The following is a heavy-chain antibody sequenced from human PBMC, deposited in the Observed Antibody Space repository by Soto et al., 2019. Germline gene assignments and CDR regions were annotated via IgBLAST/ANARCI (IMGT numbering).Heavy chain of an antibody. D-gene: IGHD6-13*01. J-gene: IGHJ4*02. Sequence: QVQLQQSGPGLVKPSQTLSLTCAISGDSVSSDNVAWHWIRRSPSKGLEWLRRTYFRSKWYNYYAVSVKSRMTINPETPKNHFSLQLNSVTPEDTAVYYCSRSSTWAFDYWDQGTLVTVSS. CDR1: GDSVSSDNVA. V-gene: IGHV6-1*01. CDR3: SRSSTWAFDY. CDR2: TYFRSKWYN.